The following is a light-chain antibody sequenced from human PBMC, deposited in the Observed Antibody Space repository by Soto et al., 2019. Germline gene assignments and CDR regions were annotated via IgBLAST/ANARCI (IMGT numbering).Light chain of an antibody. CDR3: AAWDDGLNGVV. Sequence: QSVLTQPPSASGTPGQRVTISCSGSSSNIGSNTVTWYQQLRGTAPKLLIYSNNQRPSGVPDRFSGSKSGTSASLAISGLQSEDEADYYCAAWDDGLNGVVFGGGTKLTVL. V-gene: IGLV1-44*01. CDR2: SNN. J-gene: IGLJ2*01. CDR1: SSNIGSNT.